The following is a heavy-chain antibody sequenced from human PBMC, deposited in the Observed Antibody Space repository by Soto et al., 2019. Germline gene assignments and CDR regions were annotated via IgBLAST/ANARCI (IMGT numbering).Heavy chain of an antibody. J-gene: IGHJ6*02. CDR3: TTGSVEGV. D-gene: IGHD2-15*01. CDR1: GFSISSAR. V-gene: IGHV3-15*07. Sequence: QLVESGGGLVRPGGSLRLSCSASGFSISSARMNWVRQAPGKGLEWVGRIKTKIEGETTHYAAPVNGRFTVSRDDSKNMLYLQMNSLKADDTALYYCTTGSVEGVWGQGTTVTVSS. CDR2: IKTKIEGETT.